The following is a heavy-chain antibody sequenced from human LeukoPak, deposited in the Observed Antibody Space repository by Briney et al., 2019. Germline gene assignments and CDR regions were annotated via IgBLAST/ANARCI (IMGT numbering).Heavy chain of an antibody. Sequence: GASVKVSCKASGGTFSSYAISWVRQAPGQGLEWMGGIIPIFGTANYAQKFQGGVTITADKSTSTAYMELSSLRSEDTAVYYCAREIVVAATQYYYYYYGMDVWGKGTTVTVSS. J-gene: IGHJ6*04. CDR3: AREIVVAATQYYYYYYGMDV. D-gene: IGHD2-15*01. CDR2: IIPIFGTA. V-gene: IGHV1-69*06. CDR1: GGTFSSYA.